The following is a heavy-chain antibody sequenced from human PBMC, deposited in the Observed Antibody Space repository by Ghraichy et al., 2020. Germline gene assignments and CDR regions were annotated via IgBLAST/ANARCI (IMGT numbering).Heavy chain of an antibody. Sequence: SETLSLTCTVSGGSVSSGSYYWSWIRQPPGKGLEWIGYIYYSGSTNYNPSLKSRVTISVDTSKNQFSLKLSSVTAADTAVYYCARDLCAGCSDQYGMDVWGQGTTVTVSS. CDR1: GGSVSSGSYY. CDR3: ARDLCAGCSDQYGMDV. CDR2: IYYSGST. D-gene: IGHD2-15*01. V-gene: IGHV4-61*01. J-gene: IGHJ6*02.